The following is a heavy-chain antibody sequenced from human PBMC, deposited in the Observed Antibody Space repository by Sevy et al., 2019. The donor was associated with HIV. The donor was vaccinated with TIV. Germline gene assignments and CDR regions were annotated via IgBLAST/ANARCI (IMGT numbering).Heavy chain of an antibody. CDR1: GDSVSSNSAA. Sequence: SQTLSLTCAISGDSVSSNSAAWNWIRQSPSRGLEWLGRTYYRSKWYNDYAVSVKSRITINPDTSKNQFSLQLNSVTPADTAVYYYARGRCSSTSCYTYYYYGMDVWGQGTTVTVSS. V-gene: IGHV6-1*01. CDR3: ARGRCSSTSCYTYYYYGMDV. D-gene: IGHD2-2*01. J-gene: IGHJ6*02. CDR2: TYYRSKWYN.